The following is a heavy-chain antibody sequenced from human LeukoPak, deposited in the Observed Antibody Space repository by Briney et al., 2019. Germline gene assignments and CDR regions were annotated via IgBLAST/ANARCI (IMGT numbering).Heavy chain of an antibody. D-gene: IGHD5-12*01. CDR1: GGSISSYY. V-gene: IGHV4-59*08. CDR3: AGGYSGYDYDY. CDR2: IYYSGST. Sequence: SETLSLTCTVSGGSISSYYWSWIRQPPGKGLEWIGYIYYSGSTNYNPSLKSRGTISVDTSKNQFSLKLSSVTAADTAVYYCAGGYSGYDYDYWGQGTLVTVSS. J-gene: IGHJ4*02.